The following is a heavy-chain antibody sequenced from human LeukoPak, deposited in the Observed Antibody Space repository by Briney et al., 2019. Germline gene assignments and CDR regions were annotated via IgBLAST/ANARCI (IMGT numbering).Heavy chain of an antibody. D-gene: IGHD5-18*01. CDR2: ISGSGSST. CDR3: ARDSASYGRFDY. J-gene: IGHJ4*02. CDR1: GFTFINYA. V-gene: IGHV3-23*01. Sequence: TGGSLRLSCAASGFTFINYAMSWVRRAPGKGLEWVSVISGSGSSTYYADSVKGRFTISRDDSKNTLYLQMNSLRAEDTAVYFCARDSASYGRFDYWGQGTLVTVSS.